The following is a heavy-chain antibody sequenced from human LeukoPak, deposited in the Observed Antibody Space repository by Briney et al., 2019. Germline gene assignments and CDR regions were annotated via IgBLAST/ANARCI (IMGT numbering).Heavy chain of an antibody. CDR3: ARHFDTLISPLGY. D-gene: IGHD3-9*01. J-gene: IGHJ4*02. Sequence: SETLSLTCAVYGGSFSDYYWSWVRQPPGKGLEWIGEINHSGSTNYNPSLKSRVTISVDTSKNQFSLKLSSVTAADTAVYYCARHFDTLISPLGYWGQGTLVTVSS. CDR1: GGSFSDYY. V-gene: IGHV4-34*01. CDR2: INHSGST.